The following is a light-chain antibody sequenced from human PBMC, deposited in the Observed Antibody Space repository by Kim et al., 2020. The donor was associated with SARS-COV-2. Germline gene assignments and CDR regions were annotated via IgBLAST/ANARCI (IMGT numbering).Light chain of an antibody. CDR2: GAS. Sequence: LSLSPGERATLSCRASQSVSSSYLAWYQQKPGQAPRLLIYGASSRATGIPDRFSGSGSGTDFTLTISRLEPEDFAVYYCQQFLGTFGQGTKVDIK. CDR3: QQFLGT. J-gene: IGKJ1*01. V-gene: IGKV3-20*01. CDR1: QSVSSSY.